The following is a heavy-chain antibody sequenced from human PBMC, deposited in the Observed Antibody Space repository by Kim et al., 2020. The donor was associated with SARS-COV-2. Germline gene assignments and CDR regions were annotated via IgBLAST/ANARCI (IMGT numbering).Heavy chain of an antibody. CDR1: GFTLSSYA. CDR2: ISGSGGST. V-gene: IGHV3-23*01. J-gene: IGHJ5*02. CDR3: AKSIVGASGNNWFDP. D-gene: IGHD1-26*01. Sequence: GGSLRLSCAASGFTLSSYAMSWVRQAPGKGLEWVSAISGSGGSTYYADSVKGRFTISRDNSKNTLYLQMNSLRAEDTAVYYCAKSIVGASGNNWFDPWGQGTLVTVSS.